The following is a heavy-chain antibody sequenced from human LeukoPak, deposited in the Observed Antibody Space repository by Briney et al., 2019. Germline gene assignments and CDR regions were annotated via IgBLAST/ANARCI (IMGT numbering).Heavy chain of an antibody. CDR3: AKLRGYSYGYAIFDY. V-gene: IGHV3-23*01. J-gene: IGHJ4*02. CDR1: GFTFSSYG. CDR2: ISGSGGST. Sequence: LPGGSLRLSCAASGFTFSSYGMSWVRQAPGKGLEWVSTISGSGGSTYYADSVKGRFTISRDNSKNTLYLQMNSLRAEDTAVYYCAKLRGYSYGYAIFDYWGQGTLVTVSS. D-gene: IGHD5-18*01.